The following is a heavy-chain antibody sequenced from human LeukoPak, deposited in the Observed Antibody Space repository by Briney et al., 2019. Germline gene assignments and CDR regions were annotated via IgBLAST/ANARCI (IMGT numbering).Heavy chain of an antibody. Sequence: GGSLRLSCAASGFTFSSYSMNWVRQAPGKGLEWVSYISSSSSTIYYADSVKGRFTISRDNAKNSLYLQMNSLRAEDTAVYYCARAPRYCSSTSCYVSELIRATYYYYGMGVWGQGTTVTVSS. CDR2: ISSSSSTI. CDR1: GFTFSSYS. D-gene: IGHD2-2*01. CDR3: ARAPRYCSSTSCYVSELIRATYYYYGMGV. V-gene: IGHV3-48*01. J-gene: IGHJ6*02.